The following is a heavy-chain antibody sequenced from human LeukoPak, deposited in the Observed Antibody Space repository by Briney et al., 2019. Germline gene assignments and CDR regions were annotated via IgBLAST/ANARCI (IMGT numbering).Heavy chain of an antibody. CDR3: AAASVVGATNFDY. J-gene: IGHJ4*02. CDR2: IYYSGST. Sequence: SSETLSLTCTVSGGSISSYYWSWIRQPPVKGLEWIGYIYYSGSTNYNPSLKSRVTISVDTSKNQFSLKLSSVTAADTAVYYCAAASVVGATNFDYWGQGTLVTVSS. V-gene: IGHV4-59*01. CDR1: GGSISSYY. D-gene: IGHD1-26*01.